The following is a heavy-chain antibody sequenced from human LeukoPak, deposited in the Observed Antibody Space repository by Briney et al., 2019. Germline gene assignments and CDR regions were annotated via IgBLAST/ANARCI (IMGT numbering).Heavy chain of an antibody. Sequence: ASAKVSCKASGYTFTGYYMHWVRQAPGQGLEWMGWINPNSGGTNYAQKFQGRVTMTRDTSISTAYMELSRLRSDDTAVYYCARAALRYFDWLHRPFDYWGQGTLVTVSS. J-gene: IGHJ4*02. D-gene: IGHD3-9*01. CDR1: GYTFTGYY. CDR3: ARAALRYFDWLHRPFDY. CDR2: INPNSGGT. V-gene: IGHV1-2*02.